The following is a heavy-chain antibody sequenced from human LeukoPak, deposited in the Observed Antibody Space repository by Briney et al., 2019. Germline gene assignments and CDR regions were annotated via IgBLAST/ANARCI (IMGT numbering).Heavy chain of an antibody. D-gene: IGHD3-10*01. CDR3: AKDSVPYYYGSGSYPDY. CDR2: ISGSGGST. J-gene: IGHJ4*02. Sequence: GGSLRLSCAASGFTFNNYAMSWVRQAPGKGLEWVSGISGSGGSTYYADSVKGRFTISRDNSKNTLYLQMNSPTAEDTAVYYCAKDSVPYYYGSGSYPDYWGQGTLVTVSS. CDR1: GFTFNNYA. V-gene: IGHV3-23*01.